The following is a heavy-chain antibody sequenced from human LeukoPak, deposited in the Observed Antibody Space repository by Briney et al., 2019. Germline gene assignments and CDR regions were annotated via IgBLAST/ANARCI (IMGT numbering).Heavy chain of an antibody. D-gene: IGHD2-15*01. CDR2: IYTSGST. CDR3: ARGIVVVAQLGFYFYYMDV. J-gene: IGHJ6*03. Sequence: PSETLSLTCSVSGGSISSGSYYWSWIRQSAGKGLEWIGRIYTSGSTNYNPSLKSRVTISVDTSKNQFSLKLSSVTAADTAVYYCARGIVVVAQLGFYFYYMDVWGKGTTVTISS. V-gene: IGHV4-61*02. CDR1: GGSISSGSYY.